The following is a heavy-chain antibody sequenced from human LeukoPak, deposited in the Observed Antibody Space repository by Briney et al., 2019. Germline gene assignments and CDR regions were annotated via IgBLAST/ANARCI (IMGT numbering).Heavy chain of an antibody. CDR2: VDLEDVET. CDR3: ATLTGIAEGVNLLPVDY. V-gene: IGHV1-69-2*01. CDR1: GYTFSDYY. D-gene: IGHD6-13*01. J-gene: IGHJ4*02. Sequence: ASVKISCKVSGYTFSDYYMHWVQQAPGKGLEWMGLVDLEDVETIYADKFQGRVTISADTSTDTAYMELSSLRSEDTAVYYCATLTGIAEGVNLLPVDYWGRGTLVTVSS.